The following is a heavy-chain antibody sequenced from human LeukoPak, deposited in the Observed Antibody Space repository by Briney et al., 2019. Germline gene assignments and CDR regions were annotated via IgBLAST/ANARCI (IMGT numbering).Heavy chain of an antibody. CDR1: GGSFSGYY. D-gene: IGHD3-22*01. CDR2: VYFTGST. Sequence: SETLSLTCAVYGGSFSGYYWSWIRQPPGKGLEWIGNVYFTGSTQYNPSLKSRVPILMDTAKEQFSLRLTSVTAADTAVYYCARDVGIQLLLGDYFDYWGQGILVTVSS. V-gene: IGHV4-34*01. J-gene: IGHJ4*02. CDR3: ARDVGIQLLLGDYFDY.